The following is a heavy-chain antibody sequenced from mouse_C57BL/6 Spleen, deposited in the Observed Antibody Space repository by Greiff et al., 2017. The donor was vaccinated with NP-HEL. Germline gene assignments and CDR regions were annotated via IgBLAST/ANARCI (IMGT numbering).Heavy chain of an antibody. CDR1: GYTFTSYT. V-gene: IGHV1-4*01. Sequence: QVQLQQSGAELARPGASVKMSCKASGYTFTSYTMYWVKQRPGQGLEWIGYINPSSGYTKYNQKFKDKATLTADKSSSTAYMQLSSLTSEDSAVYYCARSTYYYGSSLYWYFDVWGTGTTVTVSS. CDR2: INPSSGYT. J-gene: IGHJ1*03. CDR3: ARSTYYYGSSLYWYFDV. D-gene: IGHD1-1*01.